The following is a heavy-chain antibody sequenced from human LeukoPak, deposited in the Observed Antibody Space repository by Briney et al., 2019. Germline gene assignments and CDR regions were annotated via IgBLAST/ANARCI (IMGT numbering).Heavy chain of an antibody. CDR2: IRYDGSNK. Sequence: GGSLRLSCAASRFTFSTYGMHWVRQAPGKGLEGVAFIRYDGSNKYYADSVKGRFTISRDNSKNTLYLQMNSLRAGDTAVYYCAKDDGDNEDYFDYWGQGPLVTVSS. D-gene: IGHD4-17*01. CDR1: RFTFSTYG. CDR3: AKDDGDNEDYFDY. V-gene: IGHV3-30*02. J-gene: IGHJ4*02.